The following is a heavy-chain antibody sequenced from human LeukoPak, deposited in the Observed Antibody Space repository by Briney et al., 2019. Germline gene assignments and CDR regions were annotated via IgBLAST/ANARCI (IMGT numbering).Heavy chain of an antibody. Sequence: RSGGSLRLSCAASGFTFDDYGMSWVRQAPGKGLELVSGINWNGGSTGYADSVKGRFTISRDNAKNSLYLQMNSLRAEDTAVYYCARVHRTTRCFDYWGQGTLVTVSS. V-gene: IGHV3-20*04. D-gene: IGHD2/OR15-2a*01. CDR1: GFTFDDYG. CDR2: INWNGGST. J-gene: IGHJ4*02. CDR3: ARVHRTTRCFDY.